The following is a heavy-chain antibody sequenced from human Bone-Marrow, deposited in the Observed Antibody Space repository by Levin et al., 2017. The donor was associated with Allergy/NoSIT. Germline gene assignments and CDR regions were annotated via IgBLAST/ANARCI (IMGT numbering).Heavy chain of an antibody. D-gene: IGHD3-22*01. CDR1: GFTFDDYA. CDR3: AKDKTGYSSGYLDY. J-gene: IGHJ4*02. Sequence: SLRLSCAASGFTFDDYAMHWVRQAPGKGLEWVSGISWNSGSIGYADSVKGRFTISRDNAKNSLYLQMNSLRAEDTALYYCAKDKTGYSSGYLDYWGQGTLVTVSS. CDR2: ISWNSGSI. V-gene: IGHV3-9*01.